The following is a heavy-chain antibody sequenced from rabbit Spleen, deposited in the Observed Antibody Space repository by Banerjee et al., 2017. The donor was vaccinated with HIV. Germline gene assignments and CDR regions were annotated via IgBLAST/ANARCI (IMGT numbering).Heavy chain of an antibody. CDR3: ARDLVGVIGWNFYL. V-gene: IGHV1S40*01. CDR1: GFSFSSNDY. D-gene: IGHD1-1*01. J-gene: IGHJ4*01. Sequence: QSLEESGGDLVKPGASLTLTCTASGFSFSSNDYMCWVRQAPGKGLEWISCIAGSSSGFIYSASWAKGRFTISKTSSTTVTLQMTSLTVADTATYFCARDLVGVIGWNFYLWGPGTLVTVS. CDR2: IAGSSSGFI.